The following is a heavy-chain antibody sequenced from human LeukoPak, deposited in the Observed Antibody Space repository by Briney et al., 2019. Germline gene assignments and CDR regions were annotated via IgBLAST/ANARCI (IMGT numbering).Heavy chain of an antibody. CDR1: GFTLSSYA. V-gene: IGHV3-23*01. Sequence: GGSLRLSCAASGFTLSSYAMSWVRQAPGKGLEWVSSISNSGGRTFYTDSVKGRFTISRDNSKITLYLQMNSLRAEGTAVYYCARFGNYAYYYGMDVWGQGTTVTVSS. CDR2: ISNSGGRT. CDR3: ARFGNYAYYYGMDV. J-gene: IGHJ6*02. D-gene: IGHD4-11*01.